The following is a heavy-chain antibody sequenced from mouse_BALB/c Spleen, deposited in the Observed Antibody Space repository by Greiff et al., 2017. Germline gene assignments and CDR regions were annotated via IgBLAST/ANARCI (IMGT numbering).Heavy chain of an antibody. D-gene: IGHD2-1*01. Sequence: VQLQQSGAELAKPGASVKMSCKASGYTFTSYWMHWVKQRPGQGLEWIGYINPSTGYTEYNQKFKDKATLTADKSSSTAYMQLSSLTSEDSAVYYCARDYGNYVYAMDDWGQGTSVTVSS. CDR2: INPSTGYT. CDR1: GYTFTSYW. V-gene: IGHV1-7*01. J-gene: IGHJ4*01. CDR3: ARDYGNYVYAMDD.